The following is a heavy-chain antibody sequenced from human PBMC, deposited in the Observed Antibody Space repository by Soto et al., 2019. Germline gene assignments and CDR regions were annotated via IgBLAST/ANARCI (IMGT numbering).Heavy chain of an antibody. D-gene: IGHD3-16*01. CDR3: ARGGFGADYHDF. J-gene: IGHJ4*02. CDR1: GFTFSSYW. CDR2: IVGDGTTT. Sequence: EVQLVESGGGLVQPGGSLRLSRAASGFTFSSYWMHWVRQAPGSGLVWISRIVGDGTTTNYADSVKGRFTISRDNANNTLNLQMSSLRDEDSAVYYCARGGFGADYHDFWGQGTLVTVSS. V-gene: IGHV3-74*01.